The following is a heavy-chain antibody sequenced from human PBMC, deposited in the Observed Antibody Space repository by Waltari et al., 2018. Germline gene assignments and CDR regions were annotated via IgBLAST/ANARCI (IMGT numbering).Heavy chain of an antibody. V-gene: IGHV1-69*01. J-gene: IGHJ4*02. CDR2: IIPIVGTA. D-gene: IGHD2-2*01. CDR3: ARDIPPGRYCSSTSCYP. CDR1: GGTFSSYA. Sequence: QVQLVQSGAEVKKPGSSVKVSCKASGGTFSSYAISWVRQASGQGLEWMGGIIPIVGTATYAQKFQGRVTITADESTSTAYMELSSLRSEDTAVYYCARDIPPGRYCSSTSCYPWGQGTLVTVSS.